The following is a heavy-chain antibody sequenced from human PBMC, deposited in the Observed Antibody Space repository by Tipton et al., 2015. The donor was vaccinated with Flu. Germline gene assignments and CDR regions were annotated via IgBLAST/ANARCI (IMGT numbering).Heavy chain of an antibody. CDR3: ARLSYYDVDLKNFYFDY. D-gene: IGHD1-26*01. V-gene: IGHV4-59*08. CDR2: IYGSGST. Sequence: TLSLTCTVSGGSINGYYWSWIRQPPGKGLECLGFIYGSGSTNHTPFLNSRVTISVDTSKNQFSLMLRSVTAADTAVYFCARLSYYDVDLKNFYFDYWGQGALVTVSS. CDR1: GGSINGYY. J-gene: IGHJ4*02.